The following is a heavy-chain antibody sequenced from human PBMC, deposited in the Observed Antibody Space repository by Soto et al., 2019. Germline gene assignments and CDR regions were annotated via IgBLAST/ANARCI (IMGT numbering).Heavy chain of an antibody. CDR1: GFTFSSYA. D-gene: IGHD3-3*01. Sequence: GGSLRLSCAASGFTFSSYAMSWVRQAPGKGLEWVSAISGSGGSTYYADSVKGRFTISRDNSKNTLYLQMNSLRAEDTAVYYCAKIAGRAPIFGVVITGYFDYWGQGTLVTVSS. J-gene: IGHJ4*02. CDR2: ISGSGGST. V-gene: IGHV3-23*01. CDR3: AKIAGRAPIFGVVITGYFDY.